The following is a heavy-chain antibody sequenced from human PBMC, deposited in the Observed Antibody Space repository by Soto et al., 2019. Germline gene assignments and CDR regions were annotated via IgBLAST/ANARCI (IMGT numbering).Heavy chain of an antibody. V-gene: IGHV4-59*01. CDR2: IYYSGST. J-gene: IGHJ6*03. CDR1: GGSISSYY. D-gene: IGHD5-18*01. CDR3: ARDRRYSYGLTYYMDV. Sequence: SETLSLTCTVSGGSISSYYWSWIRQPPGKGLEWIGYIYYSGSTNYNPSLKSRVTISVDTSKNQFSLKLSSVTAADTAVYYCARDRRYSYGLTYYMDVWGKGTTVTVSS.